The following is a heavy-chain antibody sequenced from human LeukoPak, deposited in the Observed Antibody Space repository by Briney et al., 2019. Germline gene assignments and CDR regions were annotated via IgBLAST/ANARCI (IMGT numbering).Heavy chain of an antibody. J-gene: IGHJ3*02. D-gene: IGHD3-9*01. CDR2: IWYDGSNK. CDR3: ARSADWLGDAFDI. Sequence: PGGSLRLSCAASGFTFSSYGMHWVRQAPGKGLEWVAVIWYDGSNKYYADPVKGRFTISRDNSKNTLYLQMNSLRAEDTAVYYCARSADWLGDAFDIWGQGTMVTVSS. CDR1: GFTFSSYG. V-gene: IGHV3-33*01.